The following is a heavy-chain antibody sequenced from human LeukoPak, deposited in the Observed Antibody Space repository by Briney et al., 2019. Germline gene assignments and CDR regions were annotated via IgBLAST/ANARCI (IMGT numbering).Heavy chain of an antibody. CDR1: GGTFSSYT. D-gene: IGHD2-2*01. CDR3: AKDGVVVVATSVYYYYYGMDV. CDR2: LIPILNIT. Sequence: SVKVSCKASGGTFSSYTISGVRQAPGQGLEWMGRLIPILNITDYAQNFQGRVTLTADKSTSTAYMELSTLRSEDTAVYYCAKDGVVVVATSVYYYYYGMDVWGQGTTVTVSS. J-gene: IGHJ6*02. V-gene: IGHV1-69*02.